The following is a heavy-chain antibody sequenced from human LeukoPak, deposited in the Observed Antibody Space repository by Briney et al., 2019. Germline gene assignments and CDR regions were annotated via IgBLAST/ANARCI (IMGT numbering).Heavy chain of an antibody. CDR3: ARASDWSVDY. D-gene: IGHD3-9*01. J-gene: IGHJ4*02. CDR2: INHGGST. Sequence: SETLSLTCAVYGGSFSGYYWSWIRQPPGKGLEWIGEINHGGSTNYNPSLKSRVTISVDTSKNQFSLKLSSVTAADTAVYYCARASDWSVDYWGQGTLVTVSS. CDR1: GGSFSGYY. V-gene: IGHV4-34*01.